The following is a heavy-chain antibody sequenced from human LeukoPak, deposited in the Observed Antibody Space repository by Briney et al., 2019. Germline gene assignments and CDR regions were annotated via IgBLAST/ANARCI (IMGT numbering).Heavy chain of an antibody. CDR3: ARDLNADWFDP. Sequence: ASVKVSCKTSGGTFSSSAITWVRQAPGQGLEWMGWINPKNGGTNYAQKFQGRVTMTRDTPISTAYMELTRLRSDDTAVYYCARDLNADWFDPWGQGTLVTVSS. CDR1: GGTFSSSA. CDR2: INPKNGGT. J-gene: IGHJ5*02. V-gene: IGHV1-2*02.